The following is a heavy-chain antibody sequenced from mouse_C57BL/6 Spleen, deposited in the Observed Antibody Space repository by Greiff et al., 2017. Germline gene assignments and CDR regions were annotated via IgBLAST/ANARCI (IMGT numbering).Heavy chain of an antibody. V-gene: IGHV1-15*01. J-gene: IGHJ2*01. D-gene: IGHD2-2*01. CDR1: GYTFTDYE. Sequence: QVQLQQSGAELVRPGASVTLSCKASGYTFTDYEMHWVKQTPVHGLEWIGAIDPETGGTAYNQKFKGKAILTADKSSSTAYMELRSLTSEDSAVYYCTSLYYGSFLDDWGQGATLTVSS. CDR2: IDPETGGT. CDR3: TSLYYGSFLDD.